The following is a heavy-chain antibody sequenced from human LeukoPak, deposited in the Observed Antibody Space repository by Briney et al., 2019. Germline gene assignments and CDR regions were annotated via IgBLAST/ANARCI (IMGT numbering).Heavy chain of an antibody. Sequence: TGGSLRLSCAASGLTLSSYAMSWVRQAPGKGLEWVSSITGRGDSTFSPDSVKGRFTISRDNAKKSLYVQMNSLRAEDTALYYCAREYYGSGSYYNVGYWGQGTLVTVSS. J-gene: IGHJ4*02. CDR2: ITGRGDST. D-gene: IGHD3-10*01. V-gene: IGHV3-23*01. CDR3: AREYYGSGSYYNVGY. CDR1: GLTLSSYA.